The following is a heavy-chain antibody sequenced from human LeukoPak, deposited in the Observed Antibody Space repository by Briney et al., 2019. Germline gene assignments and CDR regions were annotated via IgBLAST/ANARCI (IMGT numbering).Heavy chain of an antibody. D-gene: IGHD3-22*01. V-gene: IGHV4-4*07. CDR2: MHSSGST. CDR3: ARGYSDGTGYYYPSFDY. CDR1: GGSMSVYY. J-gene: IGHJ4*02. Sequence: SETLSLTCTVSGGSMSVYYWNWVRQSAGKGLEWIGRMHSSGSTNYNPSLKSQVTMSIDTSEKQFSLKLRSVTAADTALYFCARGYSDGTGYYYPSFDYWGQGVLVTVSS.